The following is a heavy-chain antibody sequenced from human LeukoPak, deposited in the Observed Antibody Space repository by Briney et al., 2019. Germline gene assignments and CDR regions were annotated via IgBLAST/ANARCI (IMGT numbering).Heavy chain of an antibody. J-gene: IGHJ5*02. Sequence: GGSLRLSCAASGFTFSSYSMNWVRQAPGKGLEWISYISSSSNTIYYADSVKGRFTISRDNGKSSLYLQMNSLRDEDTAVYYCAREGYCSGGTCGFFDPWGQGTLVTVSS. D-gene: IGHD2-15*01. CDR1: GFTFSSYS. CDR2: ISSSSNTI. V-gene: IGHV3-48*02. CDR3: AREGYCSGGTCGFFDP.